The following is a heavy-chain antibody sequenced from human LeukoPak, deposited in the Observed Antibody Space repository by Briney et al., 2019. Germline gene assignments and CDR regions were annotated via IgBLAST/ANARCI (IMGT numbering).Heavy chain of an antibody. D-gene: IGHD3-9*01. Sequence: SETLSLTCAVYGGSFSGYYWSWIRQPPGKGLEWIGEINHSGSTNYNPSLKSRVTISVDTSKNQFSLKLSSVTAADTAVYYCAGGGKLRYFDWYDFNWFDPWGQGTLVTVSS. CDR1: GGSFSGYY. CDR2: INHSGST. CDR3: AGGGKLRYFDWYDFNWFDP. J-gene: IGHJ5*02. V-gene: IGHV4-34*01.